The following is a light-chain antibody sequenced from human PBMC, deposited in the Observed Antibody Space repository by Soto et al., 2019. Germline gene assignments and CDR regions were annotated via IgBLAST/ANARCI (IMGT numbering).Light chain of an antibody. J-gene: IGLJ1*01. CDR3: CSYTRSGTLI. Sequence: SVLTQPASVSGSPGQSITISCVSPRSHSGDYNYVSWYQQHPGKVPRVIIYDVSNRPSGVSYRFSATKSGNTAPLTISGLQAEDEADYYCCSYTRSGTLIFGTGTKVTVL. CDR1: RSHSGDYNY. V-gene: IGLV2-14*01. CDR2: DVS.